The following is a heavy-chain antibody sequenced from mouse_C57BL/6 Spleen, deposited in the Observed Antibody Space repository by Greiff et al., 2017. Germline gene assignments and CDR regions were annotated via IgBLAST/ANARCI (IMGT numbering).Heavy chain of an antibody. J-gene: IGHJ1*03. Sequence: QVQLQQSGAELVKPGASVKLSCKASGYTFTSYWMHWVKQRPGQGLEWIGMIHPTSGSTNYNEKFKSKATLTVDKSSSTAYMQLSSLTSEDSAVYYCASPLYGSSYGYFDVWGTGTTVTVSS. CDR3: ASPLYGSSYGYFDV. D-gene: IGHD1-1*01. V-gene: IGHV1-64*01. CDR2: IHPTSGST. CDR1: GYTFTSYW.